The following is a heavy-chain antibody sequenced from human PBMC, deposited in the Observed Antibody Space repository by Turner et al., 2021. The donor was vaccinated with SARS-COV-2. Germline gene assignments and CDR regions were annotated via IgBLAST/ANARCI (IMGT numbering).Heavy chain of an antibody. CDR2: ISVGGGTT. J-gene: IGHJ4*02. D-gene: IGHD3-22*01. CDR3: ARDWRYYYDSSGYFDY. Sequence: EVLLLESGGGLVQPGGSLRLSCAASGFTFSNYAMSWVRQAPGKVLEWVSAISVGGGTTYPADSVKGRFTISRDNSMNTLFLQMNSLRAEDTAIYYCARDWRYYYDSSGYFDYWGQGTLVTVSS. V-gene: IGHV3-23*01. CDR1: GFTFSNYA.